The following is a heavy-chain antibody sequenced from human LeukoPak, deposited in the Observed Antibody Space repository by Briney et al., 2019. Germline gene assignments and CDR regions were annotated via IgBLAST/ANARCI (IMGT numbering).Heavy chain of an antibody. D-gene: IGHD3-3*01. CDR3: GGVVIMDDAFDI. V-gene: IGHV3-33*01. Sequence: PGGSLRLSCTASGLTFSSYGMHWVRQAPGKGLEWVAVIWYDGSNKYYADSVKGRFTISRDNSKNTLYLQMNSLRAEDTAVYYCGGVVIMDDAFDIWGQGTMVTVSS. CDR1: GLTFSSYG. J-gene: IGHJ3*02. CDR2: IWYDGSNK.